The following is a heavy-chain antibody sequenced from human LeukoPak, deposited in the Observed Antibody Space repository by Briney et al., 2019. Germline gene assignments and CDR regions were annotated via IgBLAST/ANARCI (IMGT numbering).Heavy chain of an antibody. V-gene: IGHV3-48*01. Sequence: RGSLRLSCAASGFTFSSYNMNWVRQAPGKGLEWVSYISSSSSTIYYADSVKGRFTISRDNAKNSLYLQMNSLRAEDTAVYYCARDTEIRGGWLTLFDYWGQGTLVTVSS. CDR2: ISSSSSTI. CDR1: GFTFSSYN. CDR3: ARDTEIRGGWLTLFDY. J-gene: IGHJ4*02. D-gene: IGHD6-19*01.